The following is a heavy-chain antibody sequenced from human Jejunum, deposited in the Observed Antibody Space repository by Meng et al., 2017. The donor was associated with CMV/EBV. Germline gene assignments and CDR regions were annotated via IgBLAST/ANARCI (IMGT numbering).Heavy chain of an antibody. CDR3: ARVGEGRNYLVSSEYYLDY. V-gene: IGHV4-59*01. CDR2: IYNSGDTNYKPT. Sequence: WSWIRQPPGKGLEWIGCIYNSGDTNYKPTNYNPSLQSRVTISVDTSKNQLSLNLDSVTAADTAVYYCARVGEGRNYLVSSEYYLDYWGQGTLVTVSS. J-gene: IGHJ4*02. D-gene: IGHD3-10*01.